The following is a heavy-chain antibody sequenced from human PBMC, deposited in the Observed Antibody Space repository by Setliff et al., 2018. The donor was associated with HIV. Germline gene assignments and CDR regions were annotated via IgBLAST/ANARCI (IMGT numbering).Heavy chain of an antibody. CDR2: IRNKANDYTT. V-gene: IGHV3-72*01. J-gene: IGHJ4*02. CDR3: TSGASLLGAKEVFFDY. Sequence: GGSLRLSCVASGFTFSDHYMDWVRQAPGKGLEWVGRIRNKANDYTTENAASVKGRFIISRDDSKNTLSLQMNSLKIEDTAVYYCTSGASLLGAKEVFFDYWGQGALVTVSS. CDR1: GFTFSDHY. D-gene: IGHD1-26*01.